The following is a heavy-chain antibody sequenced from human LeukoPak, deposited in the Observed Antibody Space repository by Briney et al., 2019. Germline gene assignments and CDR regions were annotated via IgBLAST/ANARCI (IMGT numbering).Heavy chain of an antibody. D-gene: IGHD6-19*01. Sequence: GGSLRLSCAASGFTFSSYSMNWVRQAPGKGLEWVSSISSSSSYIYYADSVKGRFTISRDNAKNSLYLQMNSLRAEDTAVYYCARDGQAVAERLDYWGQGTLVTVSS. J-gene: IGHJ4*02. CDR1: GFTFSSYS. CDR2: ISSSSSYI. V-gene: IGHV3-21*01. CDR3: ARDGQAVAERLDY.